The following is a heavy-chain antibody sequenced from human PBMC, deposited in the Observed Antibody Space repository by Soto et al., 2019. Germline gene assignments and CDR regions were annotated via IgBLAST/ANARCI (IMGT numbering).Heavy chain of an antibody. J-gene: IGHJ6*02. CDR2: INHSGST. Sequence: SETLSLTCAVYGWSFSGYYWSWIRQPPGKGLEWIGEINHSGSTNYNPSLKSRVTISVDTSKNQFSLKLSSVTAADTAVYYCARGSGIVATIYYYYGMDVWGQGTTVTVYS. D-gene: IGHD5-12*01. CDR3: ARGSGIVATIYYYYGMDV. V-gene: IGHV4-34*01. CDR1: GWSFSGYY.